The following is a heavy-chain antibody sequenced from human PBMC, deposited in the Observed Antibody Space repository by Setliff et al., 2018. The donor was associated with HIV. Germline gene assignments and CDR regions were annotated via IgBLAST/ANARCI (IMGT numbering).Heavy chain of an antibody. CDR1: GGIFMNSA. Sequence: GASVKVSCKASGGIFMNSAFNWVRQARGQGLEWMGSIIPIFGTGNYAQKFQGRVTITADEPTSTAYMELRGLRSEDTALYYCATGRHYYDSSDYPANPFDVWGQGTLVTVSS. CDR2: IIPIFGTG. CDR3: ATGRHYYDSSDYPANPFDV. V-gene: IGHV1-69*13. J-gene: IGHJ3*01. D-gene: IGHD3-22*01.